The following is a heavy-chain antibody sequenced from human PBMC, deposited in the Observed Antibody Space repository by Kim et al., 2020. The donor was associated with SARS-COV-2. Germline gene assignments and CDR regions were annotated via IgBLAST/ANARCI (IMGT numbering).Heavy chain of an antibody. CDR1: GFTFSSYA. D-gene: IGHD5-18*01. CDR2: ISYDGSNK. Sequence: GGSLRLSCAASGFTFSSYAMHWVRQAPGKGLEWVAVISYDGSNKYYADSVKGRFTISRDNSKNTLYLQMNSLRAEDTAVYYCARDSVGYSYGYDPNGLGDAFDIWGQGTMVTVSS. V-gene: IGHV3-30*04. J-gene: IGHJ3*02. CDR3: ARDSVGYSYGYDPNGLGDAFDI.